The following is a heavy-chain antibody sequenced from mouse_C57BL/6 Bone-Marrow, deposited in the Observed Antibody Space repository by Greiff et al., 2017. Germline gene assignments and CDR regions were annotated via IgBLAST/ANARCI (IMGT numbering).Heavy chain of an antibody. D-gene: IGHD5-1-1*01. CDR1: GFSLSTSGMG. V-gene: IGHV8-12*01. Sequence: QVTLKVCGPGILQPSQTLSLTCSFSGFSLSTSGMGVSWIRQPSGKGLEWLAHIYWDDDKRYSPSLKSRLTISKDTSSNQIFLKITSVDTADTATYYCARSNTLIADWFVDVWDAGTVVTVTS. CDR3: ARSNTLIADWFVDV. CDR2: IYWDDDK. J-gene: IGHJ1*01.